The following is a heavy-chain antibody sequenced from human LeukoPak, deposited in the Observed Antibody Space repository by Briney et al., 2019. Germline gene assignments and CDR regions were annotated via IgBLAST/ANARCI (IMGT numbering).Heavy chain of an antibody. CDR2: IYYSGST. CDR3: ARLGVVLLWFGESYYFDY. J-gene: IGHJ4*02. CDR1: GGSISSSSYY. Sequence: TSETLSLTCTVSGGSISSSSYYWGWIRQPPGKGLEWIGSIYYSGSTYYNPSLKSRVTISVDTSKNQFSLKLSSVTAADTAVYYCARLGVVLLWFGESYYFDYWGQGTLVTVSS. V-gene: IGHV4-39*01. D-gene: IGHD3-10*01.